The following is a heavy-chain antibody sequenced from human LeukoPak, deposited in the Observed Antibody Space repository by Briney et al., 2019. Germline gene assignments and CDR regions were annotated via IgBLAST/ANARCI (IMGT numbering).Heavy chain of an antibody. Sequence: GGALRLSFAASGFTFSRYAMSWVRQAPGEGLEWVSAISGSGGSTYYADSVKGRFTISRDNSKNTLYLQMNSLRAEDTAVYYCAKDGMATISYYFDYWGQGTLVTVSS. D-gene: IGHD5-24*01. CDR3: AKDGMATISYYFDY. J-gene: IGHJ4*02. V-gene: IGHV3-23*01. CDR2: ISGSGGST. CDR1: GFTFSRYA.